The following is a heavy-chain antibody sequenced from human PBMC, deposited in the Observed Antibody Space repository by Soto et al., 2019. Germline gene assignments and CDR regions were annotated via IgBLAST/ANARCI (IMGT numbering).Heavy chain of an antibody. D-gene: IGHD7-27*01. J-gene: IGHJ4*02. CDR3: ARDTGDGTFDF. V-gene: IGHV1-3*01. Sequence: ASVKVSCKASGYTFRSYAMHWVRQAPGQRLEWMGWINAGYGNTKCSKKFQDRVNISRDTSASTAYMELTSLRSEDTAVYYCARDTGDGTFDFWGQGTMVTVSS. CDR2: INAGYGNT. CDR1: GYTFRSYA.